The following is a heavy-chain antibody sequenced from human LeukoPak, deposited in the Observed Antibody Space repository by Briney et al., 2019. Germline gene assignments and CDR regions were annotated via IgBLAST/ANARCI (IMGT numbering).Heavy chain of an antibody. V-gene: IGHV3-23*01. CDR2: ISGSDNST. Sequence: PGGSLRLSCAASGFTFSSYAMNWVRQAPGKGLEWISTISGSDNSTYYADSVKGRFTITRDNSKNTLYLQMNSLRAADTAVYYCAKTKSHFWSALDYWGQATLVTVSS. CDR1: GFTFSSYA. D-gene: IGHD3-3*02. CDR3: AKTKSHFWSALDY. J-gene: IGHJ4*02.